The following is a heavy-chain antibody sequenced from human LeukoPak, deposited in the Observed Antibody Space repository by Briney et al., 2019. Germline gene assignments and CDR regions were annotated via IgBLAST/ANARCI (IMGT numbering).Heavy chain of an antibody. V-gene: IGHV3-23*01. CDR1: GFTFTSYS. CDR3: AKGGKWDVTPFDY. J-gene: IGHJ4*02. Sequence: PGGSLRLSCAASGFTFTSYSMSWVRQAPGKGLVWVSTISGGGGSTYYADSVKGRFTISRDNSKNTLYLQVNSLRAEDTAVYYCAKGGKWDVTPFDYWGQGTLVTVSS. CDR2: ISGGGGST. D-gene: IGHD1-26*01.